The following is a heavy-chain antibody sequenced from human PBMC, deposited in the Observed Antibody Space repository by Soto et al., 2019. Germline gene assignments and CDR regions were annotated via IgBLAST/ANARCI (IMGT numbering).Heavy chain of an antibody. CDR2: ISSSSSYI. J-gene: IGHJ6*02. CDR3: ARGYYYDSSGEHYYYGMDV. Sequence: EVQLVESGGGLVKPGGSLRLSCAASGFTFSSYSMNWVRQAPGKGLEWVSSISSSSSYIYYADSVKGRFTISRDNAKNSLYLQMNSLRAEDTAVYYCARGYYYDSSGEHYYYGMDVWGQGTTVTVSS. V-gene: IGHV3-21*01. D-gene: IGHD3-22*01. CDR1: GFTFSSYS.